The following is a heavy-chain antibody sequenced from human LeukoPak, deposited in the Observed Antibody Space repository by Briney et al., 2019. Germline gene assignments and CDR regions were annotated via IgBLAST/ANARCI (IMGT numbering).Heavy chain of an antibody. J-gene: IGHJ4*02. CDR1: VGTFSSYA. D-gene: IGHD6-19*01. CDR2: MNPNSGNT. Sequence: ASVKVSCKASVGTFSSYAISWVRQATGQGLEWMGWMNPNSGNTGYAQKFQGRVTITRNTSISTAYIELSSLRSEDTAVYYCARGGQQWLTDGNFDYWGQGTLVTVSS. CDR3: ARGGQQWLTDGNFDY. V-gene: IGHV1-8*03.